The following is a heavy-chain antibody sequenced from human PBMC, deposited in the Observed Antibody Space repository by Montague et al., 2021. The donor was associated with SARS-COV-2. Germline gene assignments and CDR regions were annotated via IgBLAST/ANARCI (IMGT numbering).Heavy chain of an antibody. CDR2: INHSGTT. D-gene: IGHD2-15*01. Sequence: SETLSLTCAVYGGSFSGYYWNWIRQSPGKGLEWIGEINHSGTTNYNPSLESRLTMSVDTSKNQFSLTLSSATAADTGLYFCAGYQVLNFYYYYGLDVWGQGTTVTVSS. V-gene: IGHV4-34*01. J-gene: IGHJ6*02. CDR3: AGYQVLNFYYYYGLDV. CDR1: GGSFSGYY.